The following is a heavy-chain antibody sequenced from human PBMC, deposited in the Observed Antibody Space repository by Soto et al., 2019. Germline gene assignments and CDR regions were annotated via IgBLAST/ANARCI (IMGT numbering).Heavy chain of an antibody. CDR2: ISAYNGNT. CDR3: ARGGGYVDAAFDN. Sequence: QVQLVQSGVEVKKPGASVKVSCKASGYTFTSYGISWVRQAPGQGLEWMGWISAYNGNTNYAQTLQGRVTMTTDTTPSKDYMELRSLRSDETAVYYCARGGGYVDAAFDNWGQGTLVTVSS. D-gene: IGHD5-18*01. V-gene: IGHV1-18*01. J-gene: IGHJ4*02. CDR1: GYTFTSYG.